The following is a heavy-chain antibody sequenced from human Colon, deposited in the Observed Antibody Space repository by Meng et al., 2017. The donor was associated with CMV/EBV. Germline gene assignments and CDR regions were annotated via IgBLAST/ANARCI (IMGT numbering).Heavy chain of an antibody. J-gene: IGHJ4*02. V-gene: IGHV4-38-2*02. D-gene: IGHD2-2*01. CDR1: GYSISSGYY. Sequence: GSLRLSCSVSGYSISSGYYWGWIRQPPGKGLEWIGTIYQSGNTYYNPSLKSRVTISVDTSKNQFSLKLRSVTATDTAVYYRARERVGGVPAAGIDYWGQGTLVTVSS. CDR2: IYQSGNT. CDR3: ARERVGGVPAAGIDY.